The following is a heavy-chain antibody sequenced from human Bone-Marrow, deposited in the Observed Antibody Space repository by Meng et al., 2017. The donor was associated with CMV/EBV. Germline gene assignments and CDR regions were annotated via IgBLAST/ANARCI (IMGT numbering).Heavy chain of an antibody. CDR1: GFTFSNYA. V-gene: IGHV3-30*04. Sequence: GESLKISCVASGFTFSNYAMHWVRQAPGKGLEWVAVISYDGSHKYYADSVKGRFTISRDNSKNTLYLQMYSLRAEDTFLYYCASAYEGTGWGQGTLVTVSS. CDR3: ASAYEGTG. J-gene: IGHJ4*02. D-gene: IGHD3-22*01. CDR2: ISYDGSHK.